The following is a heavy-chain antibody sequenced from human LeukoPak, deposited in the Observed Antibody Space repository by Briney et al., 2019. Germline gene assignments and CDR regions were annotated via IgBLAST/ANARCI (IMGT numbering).Heavy chain of an antibody. V-gene: IGHV3-13*04. D-gene: IGHD5-24*01. CDR3: AREMPTHDAFDV. Sequence: GGSLRLSCAASGFTFSSYDMHWVRQATGKGLEWVSTIGTAGDTYYLGSVKGRFTISRENAKNALYLQINSLRAGDTAVYYCAREMPTHDAFDVWGQGTMVTVSS. CDR1: GFTFSSYD. CDR2: IGTAGDT. J-gene: IGHJ3*01.